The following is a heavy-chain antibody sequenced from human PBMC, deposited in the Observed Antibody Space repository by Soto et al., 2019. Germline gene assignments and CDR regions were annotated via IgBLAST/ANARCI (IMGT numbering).Heavy chain of an antibody. CDR3: ARDGTWYSSAWPIDY. CDR1: GFTFTNYG. V-gene: IGHV3-33*01. J-gene: IGHJ4*02. CDR2: IWFDGSNK. D-gene: IGHD6-19*01. Sequence: QVQLVESGGGVVQPGRSLRLSCAASGFTFTNYGMHWVRQAPGKGLEWVAVIWFDGSNKFCADSVKGRFTISRDNSKNTLSLQMNSLRAEDTAIYYCARDGTWYSSAWPIDYWGLGTLVTVSS.